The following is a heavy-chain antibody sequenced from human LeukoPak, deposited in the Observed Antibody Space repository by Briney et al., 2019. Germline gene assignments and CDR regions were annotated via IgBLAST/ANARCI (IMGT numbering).Heavy chain of an antibody. Sequence: ASVKVSCKASGYTFTSYDISWVRQAPGQGLEWMGWISIYHGNTNYAQTFQGRVTMTTDTSTSTAYMELRNLRSDDTGVYYCAREIMPAALTGAYGMDVWGQGTTVTVSS. CDR3: AREIMPAALTGAYGMDV. V-gene: IGHV1-18*01. CDR1: GYTFTSYD. D-gene: IGHD2-2*01. J-gene: IGHJ6*02. CDR2: ISIYHGNT.